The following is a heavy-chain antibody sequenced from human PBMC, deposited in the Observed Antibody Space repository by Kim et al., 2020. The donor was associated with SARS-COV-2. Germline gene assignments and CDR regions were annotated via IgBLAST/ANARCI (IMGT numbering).Heavy chain of an antibody. CDR1: GGTFSSYA. D-gene: IGHD4-17*01. Sequence: SVKVSCKASGGTFSSYAISWVRQAPGQGLEWMGGIIPIFGTANYAQKFQGRVTITADESTSTAYMELSSLRSEDTAVYYCARGSRDYGGNPPPYYYYGMDVWGQGTTVTVSS. CDR2: IIPIFGTA. CDR3: ARGSRDYGGNPPPYYYYGMDV. V-gene: IGHV1-69*13. J-gene: IGHJ6*02.